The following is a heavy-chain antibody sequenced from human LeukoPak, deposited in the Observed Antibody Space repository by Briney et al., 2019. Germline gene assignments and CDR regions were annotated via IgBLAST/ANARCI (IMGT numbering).Heavy chain of an antibody. V-gene: IGHV1-69*04. CDR1: GYTFTSYG. CDR2: IIPILGIA. J-gene: IGHJ6*02. D-gene: IGHD1-1*01. Sequence: SVKVSCKAFGYTFTSYGISWVRQAPGQGLEWMGRIIPILGIANYAQKFQGRVTITADKSTSTAYMELSSLRSEDTAVYYCARLDDYFNFYGMDVWGQGTTVTVSS. CDR3: ARLDDYFNFYGMDV.